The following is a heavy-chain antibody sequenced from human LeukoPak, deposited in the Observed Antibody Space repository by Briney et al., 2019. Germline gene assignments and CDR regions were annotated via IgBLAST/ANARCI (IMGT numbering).Heavy chain of an antibody. Sequence: PSQTLSLTCTVSGGSISSGSYYWSWIRQPAGKGLEWIGRIYTSGSTNYNPSLKSRVTISVDTSKNQFSLKLSSVTAADTAVYYCARDSPGYPFDYWGQGTLVTVSS. J-gene: IGHJ4*02. D-gene: IGHD3-9*01. V-gene: IGHV4-61*02. CDR3: ARDSPGYPFDY. CDR2: IYTSGST. CDR1: GGSISSGSYY.